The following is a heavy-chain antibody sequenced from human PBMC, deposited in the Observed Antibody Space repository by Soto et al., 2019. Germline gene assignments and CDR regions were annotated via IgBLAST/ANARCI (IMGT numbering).Heavy chain of an antibody. V-gene: IGHV3-11*01. CDR1: GFTFSDYY. CDR3: AKMSSENYYDPVFS. CDR2: ISSSGNTL. D-gene: IGHD3-22*01. J-gene: IGHJ4*02. Sequence: QVQLVESGGGLVQTSGSLRIACVASGFTFSDYYMSWVRQAPGKGLEWVSYISSSGNTLFYADSVKGRFTISRDNAKNSVYLQMNSLRAEDTALYFCAKMSSENYYDPVFSWGQGTLVTVSS.